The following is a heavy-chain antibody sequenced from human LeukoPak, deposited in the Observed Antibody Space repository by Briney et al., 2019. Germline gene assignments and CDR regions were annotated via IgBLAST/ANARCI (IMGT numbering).Heavy chain of an antibody. CDR2: IYTSGST. CDR1: GGSISSGRYY. J-gene: IGHJ4*02. V-gene: IGHV4-61*02. Sequence: PSQTLSLTCTVSGGSISSGRYYWSWIRQPAGKGLEWIGRIYTSGSTNYNPSLKSRVTISVDTSKNQFSLKLSSVTAADTAVYYCARVPYNWNYGYFDYWGQGTLVTVSS. D-gene: IGHD1-7*01. CDR3: ARVPYNWNYGYFDY.